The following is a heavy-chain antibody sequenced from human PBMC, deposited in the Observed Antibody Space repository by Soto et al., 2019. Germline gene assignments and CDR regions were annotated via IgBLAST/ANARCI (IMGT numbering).Heavy chain of an antibody. J-gene: IGHJ5*02. CDR2: ISYDGSNK. CDR3: ARDVRGYCSGGSCYPT. D-gene: IGHD2-15*01. V-gene: IGHV3-30-3*01. Sequence: PGGSQRLSCAASGFTFSSYAMHWVRQAPGKGLEWVAVISYDGSNKYYADSVKGRFTISRDNSKNTLYLQMNSLRAEDTAVYYCARDVRGYCSGGSCYPTWGQGTLVTVSS. CDR1: GFTFSSYA.